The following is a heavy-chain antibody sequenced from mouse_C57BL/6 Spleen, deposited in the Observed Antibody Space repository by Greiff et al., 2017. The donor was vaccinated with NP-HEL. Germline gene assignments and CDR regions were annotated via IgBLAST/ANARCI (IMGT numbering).Heavy chain of an antibody. CDR3: ARDYGSNFDY. D-gene: IGHD1-1*01. CDR1: GYTLTDYY. Sequence: VQLQQSGAELVRPGASVKLSCKASGYTLTDYYINWVKQRPGQGLEWIARIYPGSGNTYYNEKFKGKATLTAEKSSSTAYMQLSSLTSEDSAVYFCARDYGSNFDYWGQGTTLTVSS. CDR2: IYPGSGNT. J-gene: IGHJ2*01. V-gene: IGHV1-76*01.